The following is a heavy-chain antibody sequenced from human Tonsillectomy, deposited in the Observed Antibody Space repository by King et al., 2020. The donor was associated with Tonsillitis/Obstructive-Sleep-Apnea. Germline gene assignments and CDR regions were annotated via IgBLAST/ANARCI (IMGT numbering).Heavy chain of an antibody. J-gene: IGHJ5*02. D-gene: IGHD2-15*01. V-gene: IGHV5-51*01. CDR1: GYSFTSYW. CDR3: ARLLVVGTPTRVPPVIWFYP. Sequence: VQLVQSGAEVKKPGESLKISCKSSGYSFTSYWIGWVRQMPGKGLEWMGLIYPGDSDTRYSPSFQGQVTISAVKSISTAYLQWCSLKASDTAMYYCARLLVVGTPTRVPPVIWFYPWGQGTLVTVSS. CDR2: IYPGDSDT.